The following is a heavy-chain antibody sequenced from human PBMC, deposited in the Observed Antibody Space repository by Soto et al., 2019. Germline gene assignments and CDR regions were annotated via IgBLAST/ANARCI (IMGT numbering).Heavy chain of an antibody. Sequence: QLQLQESGPGLVKPSETLSLTCTVSGGSISSSSYYWGWIRQPPGKGLEWIGSIYYSGSTYYNPSHKNRVTITVDKSKNQVSLELASVTAAGTAVYYCARVNDFWSWYLYGIDVWGQGTTVTVSS. V-gene: IGHV4-39*01. CDR1: GGSISSSSYY. CDR3: ARVNDFWSWYLYGIDV. J-gene: IGHJ6*02. CDR2: IYYSGST. D-gene: IGHD3-3*01.